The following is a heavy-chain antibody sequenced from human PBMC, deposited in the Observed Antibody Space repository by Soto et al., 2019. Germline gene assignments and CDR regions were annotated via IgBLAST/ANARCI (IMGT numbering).Heavy chain of an antibody. CDR1: GYTFTSYD. CDR2: MNPNSGNT. J-gene: IGHJ5*02. D-gene: IGHD1-1*01. Sequence: QVQLVQSGAEVKKPGASVKVSCKASGYTFTSYDINWVRQATGQGLEWMGWMNPNSGNTGYAQKFQGRVTMTKHPSISTAYMELSSLRSEDTAVYYCARAWGGLEPNWFDPWGQGPLVTVSS. V-gene: IGHV1-8*01. CDR3: ARAWGGLEPNWFDP.